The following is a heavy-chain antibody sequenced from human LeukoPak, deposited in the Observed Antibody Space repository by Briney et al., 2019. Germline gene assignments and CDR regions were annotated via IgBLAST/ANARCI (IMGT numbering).Heavy chain of an antibody. D-gene: IGHD2-2*02. Sequence: SETLSLTCAVYGGSFSGYYWSWIRQPPGKGLEWIGEINHSGSTNYNPSLNSRVTISVDTSKNQFSLKLSSVTAADTAVYYCARGSPGPKVVPAAIGNWFDPWGQGTLVTVSS. CDR2: INHSGST. CDR1: GGSFSGYY. J-gene: IGHJ5*02. CDR3: ARGSPGPKVVPAAIGNWFDP. V-gene: IGHV4-34*01.